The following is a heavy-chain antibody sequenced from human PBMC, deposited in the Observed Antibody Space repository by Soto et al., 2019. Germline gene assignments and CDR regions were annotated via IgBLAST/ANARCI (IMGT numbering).Heavy chain of an antibody. CDR3: ARSTGFYGDYYYYGMDV. CDR1: GYSFTSYW. D-gene: IGHD4-17*01. V-gene: IGHV5-10-1*01. Sequence: PGESLKISCKGSGYSFTSYWISWVRQMPGKGLEWMGRIDPSDSYTNYSPSFQGHVTISADKSISTAYLQWSSLKASDTAMYYCARSTGFYGDYYYYGMDVWCQGTTVTVSS. J-gene: IGHJ6*02. CDR2: IDPSDSYT.